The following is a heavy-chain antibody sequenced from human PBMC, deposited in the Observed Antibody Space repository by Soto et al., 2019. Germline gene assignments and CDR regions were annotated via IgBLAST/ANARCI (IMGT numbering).Heavy chain of an antibody. D-gene: IGHD2-15*01. CDR3: ARLGVVHYGMDV. V-gene: IGHV5-10-1*01. CDR2: IDPSDSYT. J-gene: IGHJ6*02. Sequence: LXISCKGSGYSFTSYLISWVRQMPGKGLEWMGRIDPSDSYTNYSPSFQGHVTISADKSISTAYLHWSSLKASDTAMYYCARLGVVHYGMDVWGQGTTVTVSS. CDR1: GYSFTSYL.